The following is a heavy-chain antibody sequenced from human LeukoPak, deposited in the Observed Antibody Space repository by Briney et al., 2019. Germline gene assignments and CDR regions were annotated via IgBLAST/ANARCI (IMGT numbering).Heavy chain of an antibody. V-gene: IGHV4-59*08. Sequence: SETLSLTCSVSGDSMSGYYWSWIRQPPGKGLEWIGYMYYSGTTSYNPSLKSRVTLSTDTSKNHFSLKLYSVTAADTGVYCCARHDNYPGFGRGFDPWGQGFLVTVTS. CDR1: GDSMSGYY. CDR2: MYYSGTT. J-gene: IGHJ5*02. CDR3: ARHDNYPGFGRGFDP. D-gene: IGHD1-14*01.